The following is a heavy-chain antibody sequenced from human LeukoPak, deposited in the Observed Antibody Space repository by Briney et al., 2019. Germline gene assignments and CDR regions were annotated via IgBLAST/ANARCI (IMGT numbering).Heavy chain of an antibody. Sequence: PSETLSLTCAVYGGSFSGYYWSWIRQPPGKGLEWIGEINHSGSTNYNPSLKSRVTISVDTSKNQFSLKLSSVTATNTAVYYCARGVNYWGQGTLVTVSS. J-gene: IGHJ4*02. CDR1: GGSFSGYY. V-gene: IGHV4-34*01. CDR2: INHSGST. CDR3: ARGVNY.